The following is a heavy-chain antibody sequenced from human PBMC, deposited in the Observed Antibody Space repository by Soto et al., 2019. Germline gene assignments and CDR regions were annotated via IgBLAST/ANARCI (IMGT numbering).Heavy chain of an antibody. CDR3: ARSGCSGGSCYYWYYGMDV. Sequence: QVQLVQSGAEVKKPGASVKVSCKASGYTFTSYAMHWVRQAPGQRLEWMGWINAGNGNTKYSQNFQGRVTITRDTSASTAYMELSSLRSEDTAVYYCARSGCSGGSCYYWYYGMDVWGQGTTVTVSS. V-gene: IGHV1-3*01. CDR1: GYTFTSYA. CDR2: INAGNGNT. J-gene: IGHJ6*02. D-gene: IGHD2-15*01.